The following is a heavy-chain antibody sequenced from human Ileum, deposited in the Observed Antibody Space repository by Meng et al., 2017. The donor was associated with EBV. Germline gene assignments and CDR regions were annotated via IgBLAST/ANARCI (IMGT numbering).Heavy chain of an antibody. CDR2: IYYSGRT. Sequence: QLQESGPGLVKPSETLSLTCTGSGGPINSSSYYWGWIHQPPGKGLEWIGSIYYSGRTYYNPSLKSRVTISVDTSKNQFSLKLSSVTAADTAVYYCARPIAAAGWFDPWGQGTLVTVSS. D-gene: IGHD6-13*01. V-gene: IGHV4-39*01. CDR3: ARPIAAAGWFDP. J-gene: IGHJ5*02. CDR1: GGPINSSSYY.